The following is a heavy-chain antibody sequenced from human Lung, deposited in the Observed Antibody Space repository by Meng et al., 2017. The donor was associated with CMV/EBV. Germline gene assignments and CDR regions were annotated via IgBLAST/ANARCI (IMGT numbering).Heavy chain of an antibody. CDR3: AREGGCSSTSCHYYYGMDV. CDR2: IIPIFGTA. J-gene: IGHJ6*02. D-gene: IGHD2-2*01. Sequence: SVXVSXXASGGTFSSYAISWVRQAPGQGLEWMGGIIPIFGTANYAEKFQGRVTITTYESTSTAYMELSSLRSEDTAVYYCAREGGCSSTSCHYYYGMDVWGQGTXVTVSS. V-gene: IGHV1-69*05. CDR1: GGTFSSYA.